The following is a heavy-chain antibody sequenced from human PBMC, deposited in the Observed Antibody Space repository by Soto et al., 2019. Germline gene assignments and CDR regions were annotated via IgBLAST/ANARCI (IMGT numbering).Heavy chain of an antibody. CDR2: IIPIFGTA. Sequence: QVQLVQSGAEVKKPGSSVKVSCKASGGTFSSYAISWVRQAPGQGLEWMGGIIPIFGTANYAQKFQGRVTITADESTSTAYMELSSLRSEDTAVYYCARADSSSWSHYYYYYGMDVWGQGTTVTGSS. V-gene: IGHV1-69*01. J-gene: IGHJ6*02. D-gene: IGHD6-13*01. CDR3: ARADSSSWSHYYYYYGMDV. CDR1: GGTFSSYA.